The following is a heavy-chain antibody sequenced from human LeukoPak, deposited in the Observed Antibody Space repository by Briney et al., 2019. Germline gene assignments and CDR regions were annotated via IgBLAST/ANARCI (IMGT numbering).Heavy chain of an antibody. CDR2: IKTNTGNP. D-gene: IGHD3-22*01. CDR3: ARGDGFYYYDSSGYYYY. Sequence: ASVKVSCKASGYTFTSYAMNWVRQAPGQGLEWMGWIKTNTGNPTYAQGFTGRFFFSLDTSVSTAYLQISSLKAEDTAVYYCARGDGFYYYDSSGYYYYWGQGTLVTVSS. V-gene: IGHV7-4-1*02. J-gene: IGHJ4*02. CDR1: GYTFTSYA.